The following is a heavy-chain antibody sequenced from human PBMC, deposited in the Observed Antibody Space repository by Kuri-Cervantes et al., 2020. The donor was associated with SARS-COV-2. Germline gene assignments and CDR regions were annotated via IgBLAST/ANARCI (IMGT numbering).Heavy chain of an antibody. J-gene: IGHJ4*02. Sequence: GESLKISCAASGFTFSGHWIHWVRQAPGKGLVWVSRINPDGSYTDNADSVKGRFTLSRNKTKNMLFLQMNSMRAEETAVYDCVRDGAQWNFDYWGQGTLVTVSS. V-gene: IGHV3-74*01. CDR1: GFTFSGHW. CDR3: VRDGAQWNFDY. D-gene: IGHD2-8*01. CDR2: INPDGSYT.